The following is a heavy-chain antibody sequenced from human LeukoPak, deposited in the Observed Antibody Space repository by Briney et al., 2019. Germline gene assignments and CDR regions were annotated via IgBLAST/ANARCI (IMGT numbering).Heavy chain of an antibody. D-gene: IGHD6-13*01. Sequence: GGSLRLSCAASGFTFSSYGMHWVRQAPGKGLEWVSFMPFDGTNKYYADSVKGKFTISRDNSKNTLYLQMNRLRAEDTAVYYCARAGPSSSWHQFDYWGQGTLVTVSS. CDR3: ARAGPSSSWHQFDY. CDR2: MPFDGTNK. V-gene: IGHV3-30*12. CDR1: GFTFSSYG. J-gene: IGHJ4*02.